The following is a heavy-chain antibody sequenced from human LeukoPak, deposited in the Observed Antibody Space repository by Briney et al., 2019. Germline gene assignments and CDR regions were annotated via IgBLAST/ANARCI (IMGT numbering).Heavy chain of an antibody. CDR1: GGTFSSYA. CDR3: ARDYQYYYDSSGYHPTTTTGRLDY. V-gene: IGHV1-69*04. D-gene: IGHD3-22*01. J-gene: IGHJ4*02. Sequence: ASVKVSCKASGGTFSSYAISWVRQAPGQGLEWMGRIIPILGIANYAQKFQGRVTITADKSTSTAYMELRSLRSDDTAVYYCARDYQYYYDSSGYHPTTTTGRLDYWGQGTLVTVSS. CDR2: IIPILGIA.